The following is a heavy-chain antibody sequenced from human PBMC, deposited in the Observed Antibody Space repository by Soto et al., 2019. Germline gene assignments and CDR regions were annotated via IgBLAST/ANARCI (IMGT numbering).Heavy chain of an antibody. V-gene: IGHV3-33*01. CDR3: ARDQNDDYYYDYGMDV. CDR1: GFTFSSYG. CDR2: IWYDGSNK. D-gene: IGHD1-1*01. Sequence: QVQLVESGGGVVQPGRSLRLSCAASGFTFSSYGMHWVRQAPGKGLEWVAVIWYDGSNKYYADSVKGRFTISRDNSKNTLYLQMNSLRAEDTAVYYCARDQNDDYYYDYGMDVWGQGTTVTVSS. J-gene: IGHJ6*02.